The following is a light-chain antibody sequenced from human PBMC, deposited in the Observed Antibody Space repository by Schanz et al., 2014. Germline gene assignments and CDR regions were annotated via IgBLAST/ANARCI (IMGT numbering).Light chain of an antibody. CDR3: QQYGSSTLT. V-gene: IGKV3D-15*01. CDR1: QSVSSN. CDR2: GAS. J-gene: IGKJ4*01. Sequence: EIVMTQSPATLSVSPGERATLSCRASQSVSSNLAWYQQKPGQAPRLLIYGASTRATGIPARFSGSGSGTDFTLTINRLEPEDSAVYYCQQYGSSTLTFGGGTKVEIK.